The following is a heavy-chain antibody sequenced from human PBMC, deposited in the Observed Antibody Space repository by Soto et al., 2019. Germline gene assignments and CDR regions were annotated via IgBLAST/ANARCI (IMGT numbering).Heavy chain of an antibody. CDR3: VRGQARAYRSAPIHY. CDR1: GFTFSSDA. D-gene: IGHD6-19*01. Sequence: GGSLRLSCAASGFTFSSDAMSWVRQAPGKGLEWVSVISGSGGSTYYADSVKGRFTISRDNSKNTLYLQMNSLRAEDTGVYYCVRGQARAYRSAPIHYWGQAPLVTVSS. CDR2: ISGSGGST. V-gene: IGHV3-23*01. J-gene: IGHJ4*02.